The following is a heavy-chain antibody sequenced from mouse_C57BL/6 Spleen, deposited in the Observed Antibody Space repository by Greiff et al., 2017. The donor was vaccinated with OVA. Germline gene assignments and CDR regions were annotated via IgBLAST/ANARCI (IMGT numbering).Heavy chain of an antibody. Sequence: QVQLQQSGAELVRPGTSVKVSCKASGYAFTNYLIEWVKQRPGQGLEWIGVINPGSGGTNYNEKFKGKATLTVDKSSSTAYMELRSLTSEDTAVYYCARPYGSSPWFAYWGQGTLVTVSA. CDR2: INPGSGGT. J-gene: IGHJ3*01. D-gene: IGHD1-1*01. CDR1: GYAFTNYL. CDR3: ARPYGSSPWFAY. V-gene: IGHV1-54*01.